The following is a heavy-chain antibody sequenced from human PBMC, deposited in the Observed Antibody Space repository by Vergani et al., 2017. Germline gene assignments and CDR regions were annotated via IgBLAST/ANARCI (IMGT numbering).Heavy chain of an antibody. CDR2: IYYSGST. Sequence: QLQLQESGPGLVKPSETLSLTCTVSGGSISSSSYYWGWIRQPPGKGLEWIGSIYYSGSTYYNPSLKSRVTISVDTSKNQFSLKLSSVTAADTAVYYCARNMVTTRNYYYYYYMDVWGKG. D-gene: IGHD4-23*01. V-gene: IGHV4-39*01. J-gene: IGHJ6*03. CDR1: GGSISSSSYY. CDR3: ARNMVTTRNYYYYYYMDV.